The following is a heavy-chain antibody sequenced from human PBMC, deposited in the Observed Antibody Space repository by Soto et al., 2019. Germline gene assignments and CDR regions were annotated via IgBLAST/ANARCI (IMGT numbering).Heavy chain of an antibody. CDR1: GFTFSSYG. J-gene: IGHJ6*03. CDR3: ARSDDYSNLTGYYYYYMDV. V-gene: IGHV3-33*01. D-gene: IGHD4-4*01. CDR2: IWYDGSNK. Sequence: GGSLRLSCAASGFTFSSYGMHWVRQAPGKGLEWVAVIWYDGSNKYYADSVKGRFTISRDNSKNTLYLQMNSLRAEDTAVYYCARSDDYSNLTGYYYYYMDVWGKGTTVTVSS.